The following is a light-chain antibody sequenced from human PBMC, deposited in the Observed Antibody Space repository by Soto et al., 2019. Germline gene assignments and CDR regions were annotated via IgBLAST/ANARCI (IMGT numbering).Light chain of an antibody. J-gene: IGKJ1*01. V-gene: IGKV3-15*01. Sequence: EIVMTQSPATLSVSPGERATLSCRASQSVSSNLAWYQQKPGQAPSLLIYGASTRATGIPARFSGSGSGTAYTLTFSSLQSEDFAVYYCEQYNNWARTFGQGTKVEIK. CDR2: GAS. CDR3: EQYNNWART. CDR1: QSVSSN.